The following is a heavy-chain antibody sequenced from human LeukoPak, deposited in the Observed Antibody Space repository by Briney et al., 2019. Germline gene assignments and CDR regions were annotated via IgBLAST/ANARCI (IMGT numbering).Heavy chain of an antibody. D-gene: IGHD3-16*01. Sequence: PGGSLRLSCAASGFTFSSYSMSWVRQTPGKGLEWVSSISGSGSSTNYADSVKGRFTISRDNSKNTLHLQMNSLRADDTAVYYWAKGKQWLIPHLFDPRGQGTPGTGSS. J-gene: IGHJ5*02. CDR1: GFTFSSYS. CDR2: ISGSGSST. V-gene: IGHV3-23*01. CDR3: AKGKQWLIPHLFDP.